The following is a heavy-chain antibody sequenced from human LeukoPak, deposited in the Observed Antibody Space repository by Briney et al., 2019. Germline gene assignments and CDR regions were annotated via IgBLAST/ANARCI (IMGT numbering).Heavy chain of an antibody. V-gene: IGHV4-59*01. D-gene: IGHD2-2*01. CDR1: GVTISSNY. Sequence: PSETLSLTCTVSGVTISSNYWSWIRQPPGKGLEWVALIYYSGSTKYNPSLKSRLTISVDTTTNEFSLKLSSVTAADTAVYYCARGGTSWKNYYYYRDVWGKGTTVTISS. CDR2: IYYSGST. J-gene: IGHJ6*03. CDR3: ARGGTSWKNYYYYRDV.